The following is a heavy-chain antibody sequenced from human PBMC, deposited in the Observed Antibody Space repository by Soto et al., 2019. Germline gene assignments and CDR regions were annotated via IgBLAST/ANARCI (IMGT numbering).Heavy chain of an antibody. J-gene: IGHJ4*02. V-gene: IGHV4-34*01. CDR2: INHSGTA. Sequence: PSETLSLTCAVYDGSFSDFYWTWIRQRPGKGLEWIGEINHSGTAHYNPSLESRVTISVDKSKNQFSLKLSSVTAADTAVYYCARSAPAVAGLDYWGQGTLVTVSS. CDR1: DGSFSDFY. CDR3: ARSAPAVAGLDY. D-gene: IGHD6-19*01.